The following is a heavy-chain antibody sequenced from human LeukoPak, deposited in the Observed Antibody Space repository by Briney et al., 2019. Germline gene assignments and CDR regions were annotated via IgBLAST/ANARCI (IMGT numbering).Heavy chain of an antibody. V-gene: IGHV4-59*01. CDR1: GGSISSYY. CDR3: AGRSRSAWYYDY. CDR2: IYYSGSA. D-gene: IGHD6-19*01. Sequence: PSETLSLTCTVSGGSISSYYGSWIRQPPGKGLEWIGYIYYSGSATYNPSLKSRVTISLNTSKNQFSLKLSSVTAADTALYYCAGRSRSAWYYDYWGQGTLVIVSS. J-gene: IGHJ4*02.